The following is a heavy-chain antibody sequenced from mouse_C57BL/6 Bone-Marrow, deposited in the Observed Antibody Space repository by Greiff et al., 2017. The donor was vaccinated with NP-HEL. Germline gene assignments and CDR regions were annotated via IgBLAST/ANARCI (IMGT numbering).Heavy chain of an antibody. J-gene: IGHJ4*01. CDR2: ISNGGGST. CDR3: ARQTSLIYYYGSSPYYAMDY. CDR1: GFTFSDYY. V-gene: IGHV5-12*01. Sequence: EVKLMESGGGLVQPGGSLKLSCAASGFTFSDYYRYWVRQTPEKRLEWVAYISNGGGSTYYPDTVKGRFTISRDNAKNTLYLQMSRLKSEDTAMYYCARQTSLIYYYGSSPYYAMDYWGQGTSVTVSS. D-gene: IGHD1-1*01.